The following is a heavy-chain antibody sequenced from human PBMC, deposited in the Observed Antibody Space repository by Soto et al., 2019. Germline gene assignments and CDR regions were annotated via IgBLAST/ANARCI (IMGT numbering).Heavy chain of an antibody. V-gene: IGHV3-23*01. CDR1: GLTFSRYA. Sequence: EEQLLESGGGLVQPGGSLRLSCAASGLTFSRYAMSWVRQAPGKGLEWVSIINPSGDITYYGDSVKGRFTISRDNSKNTLSLQMNSLRAEDTAVYYCAKSLSPSAFTTYYCYYRGQGTLVTVAS. J-gene: IGHJ4*02. CDR3: AKSLSPSAFTTYYCYY. CDR2: INPSGDIT. D-gene: IGHD3-22*01.